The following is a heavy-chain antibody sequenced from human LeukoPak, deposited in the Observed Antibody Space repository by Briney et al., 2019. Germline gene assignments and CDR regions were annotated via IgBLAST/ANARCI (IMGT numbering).Heavy chain of an antibody. D-gene: IGHD2/OR15-2a*01. CDR2: INPDNGGT. Sequence: ASVKVSCKASGYTFADYYMNWVRQAPGQGLEWMGWINPDNGGTNYAQKFQGRVIMTRDTSITTVYMELSGLRSDDTAVYYCARLSTMQDAFDIWGQGTMVTVSS. J-gene: IGHJ3*02. CDR1: GYTFADYY. CDR3: ARLSTMQDAFDI. V-gene: IGHV1-2*02.